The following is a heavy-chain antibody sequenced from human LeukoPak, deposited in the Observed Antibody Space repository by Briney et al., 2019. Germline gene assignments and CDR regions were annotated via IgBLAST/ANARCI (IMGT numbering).Heavy chain of an antibody. CDR3: ARDRAAAAHYYYYYMDV. J-gene: IGHJ6*03. CDR1: GYTFTGYY. Sequence: ASVKVSCKASGYTFTGYYMHWVRQAPGQGLEWMGWINPNSGGTNYAQKFQGRVTMTRDTSISTAYMELSRLRSDDTAVYYCARDRAAAAHYYYYYMDVWGKGTTVTVSS. V-gene: IGHV1-2*02. D-gene: IGHD6-13*01. CDR2: INPNSGGT.